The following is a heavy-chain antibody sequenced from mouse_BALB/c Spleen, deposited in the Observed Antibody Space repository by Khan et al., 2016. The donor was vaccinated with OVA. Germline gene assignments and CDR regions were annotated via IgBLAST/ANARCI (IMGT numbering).Heavy chain of an antibody. CDR3: TRIYRSDFDY. CDR2: INTNIGET. CDR1: GYSFTGYF. J-gene: IGHJ2*01. Sequence: VQLQQSGPELVRPGASVKISCKASGYSFTGYFMNWVMQSHGKSLEWIGRINTNIGETFYNQKFKDKATLTVDESSNTAYMELRNLASEDSAVYYCTRIYRSDFDYWGQGTTLTVSS. V-gene: IGHV1-20*02. D-gene: IGHD1-1*01.